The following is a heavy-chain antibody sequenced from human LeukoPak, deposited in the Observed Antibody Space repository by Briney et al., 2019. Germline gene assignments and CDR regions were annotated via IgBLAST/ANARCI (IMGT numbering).Heavy chain of an antibody. J-gene: IGHJ3*02. D-gene: IGHD1-26*01. CDR3: QGRGNGVGATIEGYDFDI. CDR1: GFTFSSYA. CDR2: IVYDGSNK. Sequence: GGSLRLFCAASGFTFSSYAMHWARQAPGRGLEWVAVIVYDGSNKYYADSVKGRLTISRDKSKNTLYLQINSERAEDASVSAGQGRGNGVGATIEGYDFDIWG. V-gene: IGHV3-30*04.